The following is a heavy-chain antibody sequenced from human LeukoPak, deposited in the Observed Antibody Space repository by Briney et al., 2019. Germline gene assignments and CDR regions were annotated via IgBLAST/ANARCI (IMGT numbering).Heavy chain of an antibody. Sequence: SVKVSCKASGYTFTSYDINWVRQATGQGLEWMGGIIPIFGTANYAQKFQGRVTITADESTSTAYMELSSLRSEDTAVYYCARDDQRREFEYYYGMDVWGQGTTVTVSS. J-gene: IGHJ6*02. CDR3: ARDDQRREFEYYYGMDV. D-gene: IGHD3-10*01. CDR1: GYTFTSYD. CDR2: IIPIFGTA. V-gene: IGHV1-69*13.